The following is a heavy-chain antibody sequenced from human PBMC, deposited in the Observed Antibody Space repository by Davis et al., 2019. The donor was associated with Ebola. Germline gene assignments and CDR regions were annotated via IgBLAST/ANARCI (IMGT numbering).Heavy chain of an antibody. CDR1: GFMFSDHY. D-gene: IGHD1-26*01. J-gene: IGHJ2*01. CDR3: ARVGLPGWYFDL. CDR2: FYDGGSK. V-gene: IGHV3-53*01. Sequence: GGSLRLSCAASGFMFSDHYMIWVRQAPGKGLEWVSIFYDGGSKYYADSVKGRFTVSRDSSKTTLYLQMNSLRAEDTAVYYCARVGLPGWYFDLWGRGTLVTVSS.